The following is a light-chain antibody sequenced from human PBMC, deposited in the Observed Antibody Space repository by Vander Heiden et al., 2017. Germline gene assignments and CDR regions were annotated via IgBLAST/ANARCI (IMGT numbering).Light chain of an antibody. CDR1: QTIDFY. V-gene: IGKV1-39*01. J-gene: IGKJ3*01. Sequence: DIQMTQSPSSLSASVGDRVTITCRASQTIDFYLNWYQQKPGKAPKLLIYGASHLQSGVPSRFSGSGSGTDFTLTISNLQPEDFATYSCQHSYINPVTFGPGTKVDAK. CDR2: GAS. CDR3: QHSYINPVT.